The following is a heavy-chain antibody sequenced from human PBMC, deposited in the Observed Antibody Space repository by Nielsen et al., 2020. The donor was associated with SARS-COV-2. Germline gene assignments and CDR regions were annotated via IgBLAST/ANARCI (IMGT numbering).Heavy chain of an antibody. CDR1: GFTFSSYS. J-gene: IGHJ6*03. Sequence: GGSLRLSCAASGFTFSSYSMNWVRQAPGKGLEWVSYISSSSSTIYYADSVKGRFTISRDNAKNSLYLQMNSLRAEDTAVYYCASPSPVTTAPMDVWGKGTTVTVSS. V-gene: IGHV3-48*04. CDR3: ASPSPVTTAPMDV. D-gene: IGHD4-17*01. CDR2: ISSSSSTI.